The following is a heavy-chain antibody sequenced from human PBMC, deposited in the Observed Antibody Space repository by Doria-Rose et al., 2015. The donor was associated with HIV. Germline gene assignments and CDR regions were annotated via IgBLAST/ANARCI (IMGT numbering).Heavy chain of an antibody. CDR2: ILSDDER. V-gene: IGHV2-26*01. J-gene: IGHJ4*02. CDR1: GVSLSSPGMG. Sequence: QVTLKESGPVLVKPTETLTLTCTVSGVSLSSPGMGVSWIRQPPVKALEWLANILSDDERYYKTSLKSRLTISRGTSKSQVVLTMTDMDPVDTATYYCARIKSSRWYHKYYFDFWGQGTLVIVSA. D-gene: IGHD6-13*01. CDR3: ARIKSSRWYHKYYFDF.